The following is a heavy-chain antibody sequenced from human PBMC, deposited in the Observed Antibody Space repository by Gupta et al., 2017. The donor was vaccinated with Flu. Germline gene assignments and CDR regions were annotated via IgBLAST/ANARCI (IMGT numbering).Heavy chain of an antibody. V-gene: IGHV4-34*01. CDR3: AREQEEHDYADYIRPNFWYFDL. D-gene: IGHD4-17*01. J-gene: IGHJ2*01. Sequence: QVQLQQWGAGLLKPSETLSLTCVVNDGSHRGYSWSWIRQSPGKGLEWIGESNHSGSTNYNPSLKNRVTISLDTSKNQFTLKMRSVTAADTAVYYCAREQEEHDYADYIRPNFWYFDLWGRGAQVTVSS. CDR1: DGSHRGYS. CDR2: SNHSGST.